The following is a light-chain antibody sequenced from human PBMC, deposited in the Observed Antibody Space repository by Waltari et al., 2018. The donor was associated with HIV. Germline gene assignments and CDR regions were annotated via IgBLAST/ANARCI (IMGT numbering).Light chain of an antibody. CDR3: AAWDDSLNGVV. Sequence: QSVLTQPPSASETPGQRVTIPCSGSSSNIGSNTVNWLQQLPGPAPKLLIYNDNKRPSGVPDRFSDSKSGASASLAISGLQSEDEADYYCAAWDDSLNGVVFGGGTKLTVL. V-gene: IGLV1-44*01. CDR2: NDN. J-gene: IGLJ2*01. CDR1: SSNIGSNT.